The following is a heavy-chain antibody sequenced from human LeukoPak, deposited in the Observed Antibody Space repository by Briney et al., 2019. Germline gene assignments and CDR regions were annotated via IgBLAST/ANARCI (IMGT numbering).Heavy chain of an antibody. J-gene: IGHJ4*02. D-gene: IGHD2-2*01. CDR2: IYNGEAT. Sequence: PSETPSLTCTVSGGSVSTIAYYWGWIRQPPGKGLEYLGYIYNGEATYYNPSLKSRVTISVDTSKNQFSLRLTSVTAADTAVYYCVRLVGVPPAVGNWGQGTLVTVSS. V-gene: IGHV4-39*05. CDR3: VRLVGVPPAVGN. CDR1: GGSVSTIAYY.